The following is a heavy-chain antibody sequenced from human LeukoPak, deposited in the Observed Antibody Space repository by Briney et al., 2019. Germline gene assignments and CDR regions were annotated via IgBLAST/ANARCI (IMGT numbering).Heavy chain of an antibody. J-gene: IGHJ4*02. CDR3: AKGLSFGSSWVDY. V-gene: IGHV3-23*01. CDR2: ISDHGGNT. CDR1: GFTFSSYA. Sequence: GGSLRLSCVASGFTFSSYAMNWVRQAPGKGLEWVSVISDHGGNTYYADSVKGRFTITRDNSSKTLYLQMNSLRAEDTAVYYCAKGLSFGSSWVDYWGQGTLVTVSS. D-gene: IGHD6-13*01.